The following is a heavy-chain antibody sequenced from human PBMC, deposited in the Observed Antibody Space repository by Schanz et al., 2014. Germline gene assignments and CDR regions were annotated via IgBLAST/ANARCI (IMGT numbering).Heavy chain of an antibody. J-gene: IGHJ3*02. Sequence: QVQLVQSGSEVKKPGASVKVSCKASGYTFPSYGISWVRQAPGQGLEWMGWINVYNGAKKFAKTFQDRVTLTTDTPPSTAYMELRSLRSDDTAVYYCARNIIATARAYDIWGQGTMVTVSS. CDR1: GYTFPSYG. D-gene: IGHD6-13*01. V-gene: IGHV1-18*04. CDR2: INVYNGAK. CDR3: ARNIIATARAYDI.